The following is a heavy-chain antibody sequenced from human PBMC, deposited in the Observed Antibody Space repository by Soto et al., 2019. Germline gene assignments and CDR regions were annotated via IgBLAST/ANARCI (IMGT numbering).Heavy chain of an antibody. Sequence: GGSLRLSCAASGFTFSSYAMSWVRQAPGKGLEWVSAISGSGGSTYYADSVKGRFTISRDNSKNTLYLQMNSLRAEDTAVYYCAKDRAVGATLSRHSYYFDYWGQGTLVTVSS. J-gene: IGHJ4*02. CDR1: GFTFSSYA. CDR3: AKDRAVGATLSRHSYYFDY. CDR2: ISGSGGST. D-gene: IGHD1-26*01. V-gene: IGHV3-23*01.